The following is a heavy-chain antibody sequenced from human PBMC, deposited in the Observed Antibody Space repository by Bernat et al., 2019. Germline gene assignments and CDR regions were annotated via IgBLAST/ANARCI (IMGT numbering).Heavy chain of an antibody. CDR3: AKRWGERLSTFDF. D-gene: IGHD1-1*01. CDR2: IRSTSGGVTT. V-gene: IGHV3-15*07. J-gene: IGHJ3*01. CDR1: GFSFSSAW. Sequence: EVQLVESGGGLVKPGGSLRLSCAASGFSFSSAWMNWVRQAPGKGPEWVGRIRSTSGGVTTDFAGPVKGRFTISREDSKNIVYLQMNSLRTEDTAVYYCAKRWGERLSTFDFWGQGTMVTVSS.